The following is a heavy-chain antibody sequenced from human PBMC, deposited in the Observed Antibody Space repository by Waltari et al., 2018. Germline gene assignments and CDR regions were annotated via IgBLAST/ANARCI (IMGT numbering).Heavy chain of an antibody. J-gene: IGHJ4*02. CDR1: GYSISSGYY. V-gene: IGHV4-38-2*01. Sequence: QVQLQESGPGLVKPSETLSLTCAVSGYSISSGYYWGWIRQPPGKGLEWIGSIYHSGSTYYTPSLKSRVTISVDTSKNQFSLKLSSVTAADTAVYYCARHDFDWLLPNWGQGTLVTVSS. CDR2: IYHSGST. D-gene: IGHD3-9*01. CDR3: ARHDFDWLLPN.